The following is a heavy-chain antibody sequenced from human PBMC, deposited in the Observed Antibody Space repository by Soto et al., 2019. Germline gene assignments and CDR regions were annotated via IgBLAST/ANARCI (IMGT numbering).Heavy chain of an antibody. Sequence: EVQLVESGGGLVKPGGSLTLSCAGSGFTLSDAWVSWVRQAPGKGLEWVGRIKSKNNGGTTDYAAPVKGRFIISRDESKNTLYPQMNSLRTEDTAVYYCTTYCVAMVDGTPVLYDYWGQGALVTVSS. CDR2: IKSKNNGGTT. D-gene: IGHD2-15*01. J-gene: IGHJ4*01. CDR3: TTYCVAMVDGTPVLYDY. V-gene: IGHV3-15*01. CDR1: GFTLSDAW.